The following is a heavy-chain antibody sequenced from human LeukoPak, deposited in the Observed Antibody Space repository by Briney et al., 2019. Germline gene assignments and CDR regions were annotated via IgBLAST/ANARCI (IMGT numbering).Heavy chain of an antibody. CDR2: VHLDGRT. D-gene: IGHD3-3*01. CDR3: AREGGFYRPLDY. J-gene: IGHJ4*02. Sequence: PSETLSLICAVSGGSVTSTNWWTWVRQPPGKGLEWIGEVHLDGRTNYNPSLTGRLTLSVDLYENHISLKLTSVTAADTAVYYCAREGGFYRPLDYLGQGTLVTVSS. CDR1: GGSVTSTNW. V-gene: IGHV4-4*02.